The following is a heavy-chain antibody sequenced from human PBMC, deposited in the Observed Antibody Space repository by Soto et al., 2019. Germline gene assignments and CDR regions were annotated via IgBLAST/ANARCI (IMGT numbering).Heavy chain of an antibody. V-gene: IGHV4-30-4*01. CDR2: IYYSGNI. D-gene: IGHD3-9*01. Sequence: QVQLQESGPGLVKPSQTLSLTCTVSGASISSADYFWSWIRQPPGQGLEWIGYIYYSGNIFYNPSLDSRVTISVDTSKNQFYLKLTSVTAADTAVYYCARQRTVYFARPGDWLDPWGQGTLVTVSS. J-gene: IGHJ5*02. CDR3: ARQRTVYFARPGDWLDP. CDR1: GASISSADYF.